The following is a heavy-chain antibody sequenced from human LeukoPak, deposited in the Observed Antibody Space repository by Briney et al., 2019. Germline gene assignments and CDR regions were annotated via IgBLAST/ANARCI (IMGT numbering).Heavy chain of an antibody. CDR3: AKDHAPGGYFDY. CDR2: ISRNGGRT. V-gene: IGHV3-64*04. J-gene: IGHJ4*02. Sequence: GGSLRLSCSASGFTFSTYAMHWVRQAPGKGLEYVSAISRNGGRTYYADSVKGRFTISRDNSKNTLYLQMNSLRAEDTAVYYCAKDHAPGGYFDYWGQGTLVTVSS. CDR1: GFTFSTYA. D-gene: IGHD2-15*01.